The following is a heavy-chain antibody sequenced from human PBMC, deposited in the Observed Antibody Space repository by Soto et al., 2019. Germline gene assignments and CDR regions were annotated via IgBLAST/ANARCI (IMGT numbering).Heavy chain of an antibody. V-gene: IGHV3-48*01. Sequence: EVQLVESGGGLVQPGGSLRLSCAATGFTFSSYSMNWVRQAPGKGLEWISYISGSSSTIYYADSVEGRFTISRDNAKNSLYPQMSSLRAEDTSVYYCARDRAEDYWGQGTLVTVSS. J-gene: IGHJ4*02. CDR2: ISGSSSTI. CDR3: ARDRAEDY. CDR1: GFTFSSYS.